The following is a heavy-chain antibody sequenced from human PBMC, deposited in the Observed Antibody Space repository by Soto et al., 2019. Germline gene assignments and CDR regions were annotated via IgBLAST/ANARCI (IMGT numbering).Heavy chain of an antibody. CDR2: IYWHDAK. CDR1: GFSLSTSGVG. CDR3: AHCTRQLVPFNCFDP. J-gene: IGHJ5*02. D-gene: IGHD6-13*01. Sequence: QITLKESGPPLVKPTQTLTMTCTFSGFSLSTSGVGVGWIRQPPGKALEWLALIYWHDAKRYSPSLTSRLTSIKDTSKHQVVLTMTNMDPVNTATYYCAHCTRQLVPFNCFDPCGQGTLFTVSS. V-gene: IGHV2-5*01.